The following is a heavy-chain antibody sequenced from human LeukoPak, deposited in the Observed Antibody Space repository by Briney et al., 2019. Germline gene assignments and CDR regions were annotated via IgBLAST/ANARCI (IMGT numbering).Heavy chain of an antibody. CDR2: IHHSGST. CDR1: GYSISSGYY. V-gene: IGHV4-38-2*02. Sequence: SETLSLTCTVSGYSISSGYYWGWIRQPPGKGLEWIGSIHHSGSTYYNPSLKSRVTISVDTSKNQFSLKLSSVTAADTAVYYCARQTAMVTPFYYYYYYMDVWGKGTTVTVSS. J-gene: IGHJ6*03. D-gene: IGHD5-18*01. CDR3: ARQTAMVTPFYYYYYYMDV.